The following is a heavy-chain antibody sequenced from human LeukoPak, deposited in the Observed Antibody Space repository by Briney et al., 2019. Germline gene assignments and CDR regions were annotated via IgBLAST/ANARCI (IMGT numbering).Heavy chain of an antibody. CDR3: AKDRGVRTIRSRGHFDY. D-gene: IGHD1-1*01. Sequence: PGRSLRLSCAASGFTFSSYGMHWVRQAPGKGLEWVAVISYDGSNKYYADSVKGRFTISRDNSKNTLYLQMNSLRAEDTAVYYCAKDRGVRTIRSRGHFDYRGQGTLVTVSS. J-gene: IGHJ4*02. CDR1: GFTFSSYG. V-gene: IGHV3-30*18. CDR2: ISYDGSNK.